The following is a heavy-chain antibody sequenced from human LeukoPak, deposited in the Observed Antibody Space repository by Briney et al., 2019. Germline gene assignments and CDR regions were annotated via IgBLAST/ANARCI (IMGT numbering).Heavy chain of an antibody. D-gene: IGHD6-13*01. Sequence: GGSLRLSCAASGFTFSSYAMSWVRQAPGKGLEWVSAISGSGGTTYYANSVKGRFTFSRDNSKNTLYLQMNSLRAEDTAIYYCAKSGLSISAARQLDYWGQGTLVTVSS. V-gene: IGHV3-23*01. J-gene: IGHJ4*02. CDR1: GFTFSSYA. CDR2: ISGSGGTT. CDR3: AKSGLSISAARQLDY.